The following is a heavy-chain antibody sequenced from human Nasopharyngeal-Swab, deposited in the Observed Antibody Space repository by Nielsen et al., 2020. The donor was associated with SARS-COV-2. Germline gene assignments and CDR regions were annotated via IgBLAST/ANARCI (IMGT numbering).Heavy chain of an antibody. D-gene: IGHD1-26*01. CDR3: ARGNGSYYLYIWDN. CDR2: ISYDGSSS. CDR1: GFTFTSYA. Sequence: GESLKISCAASGFTFTSYAMHWVRQAPGKGLEWVAVISYDGSSSYYADSVKGRFIISRDNSKNTLYLRMNSLRAEDTAVYYCARGNGSYYLYIWDNWGQGTLVTVS. J-gene: IGHJ4*02. V-gene: IGHV3-30*04.